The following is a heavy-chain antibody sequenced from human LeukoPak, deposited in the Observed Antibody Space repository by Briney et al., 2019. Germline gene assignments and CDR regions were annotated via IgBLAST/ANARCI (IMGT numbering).Heavy chain of an antibody. CDR2: INTGNGNT. CDR3: ARAPVTNYYDSSGYPTDI. CDR1: GYTFTSYA. Sequence: ASVKVSCKASGYTFTSYAMHWVRQVPGQRLEWMGWINTGNGNTKYSQKFQGRVTITRDTFASTASMELYSLRSEDTAVYYCARAPVTNYYDSSGYPTDIWGQGTMVTVSS. D-gene: IGHD3-22*01. V-gene: IGHV1-3*04. J-gene: IGHJ3*02.